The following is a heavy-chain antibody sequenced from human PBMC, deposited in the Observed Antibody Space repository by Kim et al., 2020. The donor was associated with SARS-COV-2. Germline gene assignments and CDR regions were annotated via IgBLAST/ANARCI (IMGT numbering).Heavy chain of an antibody. D-gene: IGHD3-10*01. Sequence: SETLSLTCTVSGGSISSGGHYWSWIRQHPGKGLEWIGYIYYSGSTYYNPSLKSRVTISVDTSKNQFSLKLSSVTAADTAVYYCARVGSGKWFGELLHIDYWGQGTLVTVSS. CDR1: GGSISSGGHY. CDR2: IYYSGST. CDR3: ARVGSGKWFGELLHIDY. V-gene: IGHV4-31*03. J-gene: IGHJ4*02.